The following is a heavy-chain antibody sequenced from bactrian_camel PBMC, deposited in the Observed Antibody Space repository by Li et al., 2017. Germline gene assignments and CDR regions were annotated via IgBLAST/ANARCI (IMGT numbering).Heavy chain of an antibody. CDR2: ISTGGGDT. J-gene: IGHJ4*01. Sequence: HVQLVESGAGSVEAGGSVRLSCTASGYTDSVNVMGWWRQAAGKEREGVACISTGGGDTMYADAVKGRFTISHDKASNTVYLQMNSLQLDDTGVYSCAAASCPRGVVVAAADQYEHWGQGTQVTVS. CDR3: AAASCPRGVVVAAADQYEH. D-gene: IGHD7*01. CDR1: GYTDSVNV. V-gene: IGHV3S54*01.